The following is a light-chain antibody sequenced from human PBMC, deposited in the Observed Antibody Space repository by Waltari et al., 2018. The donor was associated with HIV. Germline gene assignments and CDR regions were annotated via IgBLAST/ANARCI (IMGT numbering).Light chain of an antibody. CDR2: LHSDVIH. CDR3: QTWGSGIVI. J-gene: IGLJ2*01. CDR1: SGHSSYD. V-gene: IGLV4-69*01. Sequence: QVVLTQAPSASASLPTSVNFTCTLSSGHSSYDIAYHQQPPGKGPRYWMKLHSDVIHNRGDGIPDRFSGSSSWAARHLINPILHSDDEADYSCQTWGSGIVIFGGGTKLTVL.